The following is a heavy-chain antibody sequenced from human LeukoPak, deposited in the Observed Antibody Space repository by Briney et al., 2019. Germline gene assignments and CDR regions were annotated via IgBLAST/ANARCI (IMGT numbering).Heavy chain of an antibody. V-gene: IGHV4-61*01. Sequence: PSETLSLNCTVSGGSVSSGSYYWSWIRQPPGKGLEWIGYIYYSGSTNYNPSLKSRVTISVDTSKNQFSLKLSSVTAADTAVYYCARNDPADAFDIWGQGTMVTVSS. CDR3: ARNDPADAFDI. CDR2: IYYSGST. J-gene: IGHJ3*02. D-gene: IGHD1-1*01. CDR1: GGSVSSGSYY.